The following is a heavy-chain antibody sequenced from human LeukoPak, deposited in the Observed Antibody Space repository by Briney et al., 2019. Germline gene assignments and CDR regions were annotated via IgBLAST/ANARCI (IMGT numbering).Heavy chain of an antibody. CDR2: INPKSGGT. CDR1: GYTFTDYY. CDR3: ARDYIVGTTGCPGY. V-gene: IGHV1-2*02. D-gene: IGHD5-12*01. J-gene: IGHJ4*02. Sequence: GASVKVSCKASGYTFTDYYIHWVRQAPGQGLEWMGWINPKSGGTNYAQMFQGRVTMTRDTSISTAYMELSRLRSDDTAVYYCARDYIVGTTGCPGYWGQGTLVTVSS.